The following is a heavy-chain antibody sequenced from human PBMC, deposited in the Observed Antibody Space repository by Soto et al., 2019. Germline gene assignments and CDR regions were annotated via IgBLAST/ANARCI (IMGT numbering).Heavy chain of an antibody. CDR3: ARGTLMDYYDSSGYYFDY. D-gene: IGHD3-22*01. J-gene: IGHJ4*02. CDR1: GGSFNGYY. CDR2: MYTSGST. Sequence: PSETLSRTCTVSGGSFNGYYWSWIRQPAGKGLESIGRMYTSGSTNYNPSLKSRVTMSIDTSENQFSLKLTSVTAADTAVYYCARGTLMDYYDSSGYYFDYWGQGTPVTVSS. V-gene: IGHV4-4*07.